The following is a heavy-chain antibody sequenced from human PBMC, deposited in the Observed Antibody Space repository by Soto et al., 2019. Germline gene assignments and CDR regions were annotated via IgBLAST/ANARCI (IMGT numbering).Heavy chain of an antibody. CDR3: ARDVGQQLVDH. Sequence: QVQLVQSGGEVKKPGASGKVSCKASGYTFTSYVITWVRQAPGQGLEWMGGISAYKGNKKYAQKLQGRVTMTTDTSTSTAYMELRSLRSDDTAVYYCARDVGQQLVDHWGQGTLVSVSS. D-gene: IGHD6-13*01. CDR2: ISAYKGNK. J-gene: IGHJ4*02. V-gene: IGHV1-18*01. CDR1: GYTFTSYV.